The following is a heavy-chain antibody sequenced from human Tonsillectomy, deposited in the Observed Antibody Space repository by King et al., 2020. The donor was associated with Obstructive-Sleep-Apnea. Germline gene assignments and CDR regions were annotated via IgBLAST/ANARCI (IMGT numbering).Heavy chain of an antibody. CDR3: ARPVYCSGGSCYWYYFDY. D-gene: IGHD2-15*01. V-gene: IGHV3-30*14. CDR1: GFTFSIDA. J-gene: IGHJ4*02. Sequence: QLVQSGGGVVQPGRSLRISCAASGFTFSIDAMHWVRQDPRKGLELVAVIAYDGSNKYYAASVKGRFPISRDNSKNTLYLQMNSLRAEDTAVYYCARPVYCSGGSCYWYYFDYWGQGTLVTVSS. CDR2: IAYDGSNK.